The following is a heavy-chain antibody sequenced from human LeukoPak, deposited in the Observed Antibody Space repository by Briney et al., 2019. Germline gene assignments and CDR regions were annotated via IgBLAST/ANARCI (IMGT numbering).Heavy chain of an antibody. V-gene: IGHV4-34*01. D-gene: IGHD3-9*01. CDR3: ARGKRYFDSA. J-gene: IGHJ5*02. Sequence: SETLSLTCAVYGGSFSGYYWSWIRQPPGKGLEWIGEINHSGSTNYNPSLKSRVTISVDTSKNQFSLKLSSVTAADTAVYYCARGKRYFDSAWGQGTLVTVSS. CDR2: INHSGST. CDR1: GGSFSGYY.